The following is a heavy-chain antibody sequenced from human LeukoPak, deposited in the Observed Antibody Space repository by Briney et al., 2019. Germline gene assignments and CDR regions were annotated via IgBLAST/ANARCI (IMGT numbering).Heavy chain of an antibody. D-gene: IGHD5/OR15-5a*01. J-gene: IGHJ4*02. V-gene: IGHV3-21*01. CDR3: ARDSVRHLDY. CDR1: GFTFSGYT. Sequence: GGSLRLSCVASGFTFSGYTMNWVRQAPGEGLEWVSSITSSSTYIYYADSVRGRFTISRDNAKNSLYLQMNSLRAEDTAVYYCARDSVRHLDYWGQGTLVTVSS. CDR2: ITSSSTYI.